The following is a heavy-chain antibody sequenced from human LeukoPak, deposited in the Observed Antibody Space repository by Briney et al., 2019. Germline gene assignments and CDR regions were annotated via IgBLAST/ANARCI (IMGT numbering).Heavy chain of an antibody. CDR1: GGSVSSGSYY. CDR3: ARGRGPLGY. V-gene: IGHV4-39*07. J-gene: IGHJ4*02. CDR2: INHSGST. D-gene: IGHD7-27*01. Sequence: PSETLSLTCTVSGGSVSSGSYYWSWIRQPPGKGLEWIGEINHSGSTNYNPSLKSRVTISVDTSKNQFSLKLSSVTAADTAVYYCARGRGPLGYWGQGNLVTVSS.